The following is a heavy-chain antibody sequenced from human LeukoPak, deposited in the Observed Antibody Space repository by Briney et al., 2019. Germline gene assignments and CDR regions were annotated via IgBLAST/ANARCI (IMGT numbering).Heavy chain of an antibody. CDR1: GGSISSHY. D-gene: IGHD6-13*01. CDR2: IYYSGTT. V-gene: IGHV4-59*11. CDR3: ARVVRDSNFYFYYYMDV. J-gene: IGHJ6*03. Sequence: SETLSLTCTVSGGSISSHYWSWIRQPPGKGLEWIGYIYYSGTTSYNPSLTSRVTISVDTSKSQFSLEVSSVTAADTAVYYCARVVRDSNFYFYYYMDVWGKGTTVTVSS.